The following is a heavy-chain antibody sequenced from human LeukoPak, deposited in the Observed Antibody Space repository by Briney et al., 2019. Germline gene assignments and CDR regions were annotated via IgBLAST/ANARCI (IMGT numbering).Heavy chain of an antibody. Sequence: SGTLSLTCAVYGGFFSGYYWSWIRQPPGRGLEWIGEINHSGSTNFSPSFKSRVTISVDTSKNQFSLQLSSVNAPDTAVYYGAGLVPDGILGGLEPWGEGTLVSVSS. CDR3: AGLVPDGILGGLEP. CDR1: GGFFSGYY. CDR2: INHSGST. V-gene: IGHV4-34*01. D-gene: IGHD2-2*02. J-gene: IGHJ5*02.